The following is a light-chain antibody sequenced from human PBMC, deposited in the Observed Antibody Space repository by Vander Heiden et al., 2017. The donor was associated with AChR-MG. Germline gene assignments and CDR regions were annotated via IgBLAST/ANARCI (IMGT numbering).Light chain of an antibody. CDR1: QSISSY. V-gene: IGKV1-39*01. J-gene: IGKJ3*01. CDR2: AAS. Sequence: DIQMTQSPSSLSASVGDRVTITCRASQSISSYLNWYQQKPGKAPKLLIYAASSLQSGVPSRFSGSGSGTDFTLTISRLQPEDFATYYCQQRDSTPVTFGHRTKVDIK. CDR3: QQRDSTPVT.